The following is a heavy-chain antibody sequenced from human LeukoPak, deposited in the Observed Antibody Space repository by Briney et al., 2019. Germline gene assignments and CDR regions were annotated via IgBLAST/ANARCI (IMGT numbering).Heavy chain of an antibody. D-gene: IGHD6-6*01. CDR1: GFTFSSYA. Sequence: PGGSLRLSCAASGFTFSSYAMHWVRQAPGKGLEWVAVISYDGSNKYYADSVKGRFTISRDNSKNTLYLQMNSLRAEDTAVYYCAKLLTGSSSQTIDYWGQGTLVTVSS. V-gene: IGHV3-30-3*02. J-gene: IGHJ4*02. CDR2: ISYDGSNK. CDR3: AKLLTGSSSQTIDY.